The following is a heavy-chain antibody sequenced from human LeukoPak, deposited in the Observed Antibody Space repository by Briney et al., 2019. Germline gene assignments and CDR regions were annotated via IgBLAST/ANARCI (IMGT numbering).Heavy chain of an antibody. Sequence: SETLSLTCAVYGGSFSGYYWSWIRQPPGKGLEWIGEINHSGSTNYNPSLKSRVTISVDTSKNQFSLKLSSVTAADTAVYYCARYPYCSSTSCYNPAFDIWGQGTMVTVSS. V-gene: IGHV4-34*01. CDR2: INHSGST. D-gene: IGHD2-2*02. CDR1: GGSFSGYY. J-gene: IGHJ3*02. CDR3: ARYPYCSSTSCYNPAFDI.